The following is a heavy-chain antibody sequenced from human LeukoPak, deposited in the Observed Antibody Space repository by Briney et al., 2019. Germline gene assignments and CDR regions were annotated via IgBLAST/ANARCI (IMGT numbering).Heavy chain of an antibody. CDR1: GGSISSYY. J-gene: IGHJ5*02. Sequence: SETLSLTCTVSGGSISSYYWSWIRQPPGKGLEWIGYIYYSGSTNYNPSLKSRVTISVDTSKNQFSLKLSSVTAADTAVYYCARDGAMVRGVPNWFDPWGQGTLVTVSS. D-gene: IGHD3-10*01. CDR2: IYYSGST. CDR3: ARDGAMVRGVPNWFDP. V-gene: IGHV4-59*01.